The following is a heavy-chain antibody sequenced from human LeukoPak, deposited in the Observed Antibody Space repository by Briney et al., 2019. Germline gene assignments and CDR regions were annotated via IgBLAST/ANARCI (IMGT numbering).Heavy chain of an antibody. Sequence: GGSLRLSRAASGFTFSSYAMSWVRHPPGRGLEWVSVIRGGGGSTYHAHSVKGRLTISRDKSTNTLYLQMHSLRAEDTAVYYCAKQVLGDYAFFDYWGQGTLVTVSS. J-gene: IGHJ4*02. D-gene: IGHD4-17*01. CDR2: IRGGGGST. CDR1: GFTFSSYA. V-gene: IGHV3-23*01. CDR3: AKQVLGDYAFFDY.